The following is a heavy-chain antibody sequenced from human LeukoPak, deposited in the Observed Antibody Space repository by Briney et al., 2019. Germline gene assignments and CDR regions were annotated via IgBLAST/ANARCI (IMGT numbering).Heavy chain of an antibody. Sequence: GGSLRLSCAASGFTFSSYWMSWVRQAPGKGLEWVANIKQDGSEKYYVDSVEGRFTISRDNAKNSLYLQMNSLRAEDTAVYYCARDPGAYGYSYGYPLDYRGQGTLVTVSS. CDR3: ARDPGAYGYSYGYPLDY. CDR2: IKQDGSEK. J-gene: IGHJ4*02. D-gene: IGHD5-18*01. CDR1: GFTFSSYW. V-gene: IGHV3-7*01.